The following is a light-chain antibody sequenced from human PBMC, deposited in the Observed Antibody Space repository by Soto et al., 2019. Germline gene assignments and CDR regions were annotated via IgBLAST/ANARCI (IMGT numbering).Light chain of an antibody. CDR3: QQHGQWALT. J-gene: IGKJ5*01. CDR1: QSVNSN. CDR2: GIS. Sequence: EIVMTQSPATLSVSPGERATLSCRASQSVNSNYLAWYQQKPGQAPRLLIYGISKRATDIPDRFSGSGSGTEFSLSFSSMQHEDFPPYYWQQHGQWALTLGEGTRLEIK. V-gene: IGKV3D-15*01.